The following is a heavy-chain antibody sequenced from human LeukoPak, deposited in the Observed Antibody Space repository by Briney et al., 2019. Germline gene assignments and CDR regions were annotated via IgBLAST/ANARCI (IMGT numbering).Heavy chain of an antibody. CDR3: AREGYCSGGSCRRGFDP. CDR2: IYHSGST. Sequence: SETLSLTCTVSGGPISSYYWSWIRQPPGKGLEWIGYIYHSGSTNYNPSLKSRVTISVDTSKNQFSLKLSSVTAADTAVYYCAREGYCSGGSCRRGFDPWGQGTLVTVSS. V-gene: IGHV4-59*01. D-gene: IGHD2-15*01. CDR1: GGPISSYY. J-gene: IGHJ5*02.